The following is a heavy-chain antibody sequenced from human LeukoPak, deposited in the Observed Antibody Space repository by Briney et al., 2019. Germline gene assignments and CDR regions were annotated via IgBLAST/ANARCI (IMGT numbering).Heavy chain of an antibody. D-gene: IGHD6-13*01. CDR1: GFTFSSYA. V-gene: IGHV3-74*01. J-gene: IGHJ5*02. Sequence: GRSLRLSCAASGFTFSSYAMSWVRQAPGKGLVWVSRINSDGSSTSYADSVKGRFTISRDNAKNTLYLQMNSLRAEDTAVYYCARGKAAAGLNWFDPWGQGTLVTVSS. CDR3: ARGKAAAGLNWFDP. CDR2: INSDGSST.